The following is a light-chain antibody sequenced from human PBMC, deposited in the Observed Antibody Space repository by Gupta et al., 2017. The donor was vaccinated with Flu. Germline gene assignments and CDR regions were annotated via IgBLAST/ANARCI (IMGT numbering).Light chain of an antibody. Sequence: PSSVSASVGDRVTITCRVSQGISNYLAWFQQKPGKAPKSLIFGASSLQSGVPSRFSGSRSGTEFTLTITNLQPEDFATYYCQEYNSYVPTFGGGTKVEIK. CDR1: QGISNY. J-gene: IGKJ4*01. CDR3: QEYNSYVPT. V-gene: IGKV1-16*01. CDR2: GAS.